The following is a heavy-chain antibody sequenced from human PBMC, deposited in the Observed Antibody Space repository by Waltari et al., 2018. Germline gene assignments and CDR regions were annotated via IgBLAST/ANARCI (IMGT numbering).Heavy chain of an antibody. Sequence: EVQLVESGGGMVKPGGSLRLSCEASAFTFSSYVMNWVRQAPGKGLEWVSSITSSSNYIYYADSVKGRFTISRDNAKNSLYLQMNSLRAEDTAVYYCASQRGGYGHFDYWGQGTLVTVSS. CDR3: ASQRGGYGHFDY. J-gene: IGHJ4*02. D-gene: IGHD5-12*01. CDR1: AFTFSSYV. V-gene: IGHV3-21*01. CDR2: ITSSSNYI.